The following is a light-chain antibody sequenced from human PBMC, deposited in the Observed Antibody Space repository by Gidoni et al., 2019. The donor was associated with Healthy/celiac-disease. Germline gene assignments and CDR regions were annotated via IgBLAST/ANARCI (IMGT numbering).Light chain of an antibody. CDR2: DVS. V-gene: IGLV2-14*03. CDR1: SSDVGGYNY. J-gene: IGLJ2*01. Sequence: QSARTQPASVSGSPGQSITISCTGTSSDVGGYNYVSWYQQHPGKATKLMIYDVSNRPSGVSNRFSGSKSGNTASLTISGLQAEDEADYYCSSYTSSSTYVVFGGGTKLTVL. CDR3: SSYTSSSTYVV.